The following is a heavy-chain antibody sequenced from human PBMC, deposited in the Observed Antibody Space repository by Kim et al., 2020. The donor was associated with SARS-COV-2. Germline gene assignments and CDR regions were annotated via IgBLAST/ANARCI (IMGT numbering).Heavy chain of an antibody. CDR2: INHSGST. V-gene: IGHV4-34*01. D-gene: IGHD3-10*01. CDR3: ARVQPGILLWFGELLSGWFDP. CDR1: GGSFSGYY. J-gene: IGHJ5*02. Sequence: SETLSLTCAVYGGSFSGYYWSWIRQPPGKVLEWIGEINHSGSTNYNPSLKSRVTISVDTSKNQFSLKLSSVTAADTAVYYCARVQPGILLWFGELLSGWFDPWGQGTLVTVSS.